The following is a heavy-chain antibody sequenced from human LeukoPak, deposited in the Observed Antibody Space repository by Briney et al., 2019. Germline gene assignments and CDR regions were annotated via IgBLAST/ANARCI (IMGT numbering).Heavy chain of an antibody. D-gene: IGHD3-10*01. V-gene: IGHV4-34*01. CDR2: VGHSGTT. J-gene: IGHJ3*02. CDR1: GGSLNDYL. Sequence: PSETLSLTCAVYGGSLNDYLWSWIRQPPGQGLEWIGEVGHSGTTNYNPSPKSRVTISVDTSKNQFSLKLTSVTAPDTAVYYCARELISSRAAFDTWGQRTVVTVSS. CDR3: ARELISSRAAFDT.